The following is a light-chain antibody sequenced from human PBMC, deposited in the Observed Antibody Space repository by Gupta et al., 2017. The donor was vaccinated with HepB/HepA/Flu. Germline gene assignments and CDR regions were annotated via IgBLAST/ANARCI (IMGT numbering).Light chain of an antibody. Sequence: QAGLTQPPSVSRGLRQTATLPCPWNSNNVGNQGAAWLQQHQGHPPKLLSYKNNNRPSGISERFSASRSGNTASLTITGLQPEDEADYYCSAWDSSLSAQVFGGGTKLTVL. V-gene: IGLV10-54*04. CDR2: KNN. J-gene: IGLJ2*01. CDR1: SNNVGNQG. CDR3: SAWDSSLSAQV.